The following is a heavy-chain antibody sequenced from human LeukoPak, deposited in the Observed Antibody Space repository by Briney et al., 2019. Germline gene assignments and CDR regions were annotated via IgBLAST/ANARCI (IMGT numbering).Heavy chain of an antibody. V-gene: IGHV3-74*01. D-gene: IGHD3-9*01. CDR3: ARAITSHRYYDTLTGYSLWFDP. J-gene: IGHJ5*02. CDR2: INSDGSST. CDR1: GFTFSSYW. Sequence: GGSLRLSCAASGFTFSSYWMRWVRQAPGKGLVWVSRINSDGSSTSYADSVKGRFTISRDNAKNTLYLQMNSLRAEDTAVYYCARAITSHRYYDTLTGYSLWFDPWGQGTLVTVSS.